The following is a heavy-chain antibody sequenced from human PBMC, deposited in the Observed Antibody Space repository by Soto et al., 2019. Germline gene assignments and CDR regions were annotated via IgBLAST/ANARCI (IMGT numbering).Heavy chain of an antibody. Sequence: QVQLVQSGAEVKKPGASVKVSCKASGYIFTNHYIHWMRQAPGQGLEWMGIIDPSGGSTNYLQKFQGRGTRTRDTSTSTVYMELSSLRSEETAVYFCARADYYDSSGFYYDYWGQGILVTVSS. J-gene: IGHJ4*02. D-gene: IGHD3-22*01. V-gene: IGHV1-46*01. CDR3: ARADYYDSSGFYYDY. CDR1: GYIFTNHY. CDR2: IDPSGGST.